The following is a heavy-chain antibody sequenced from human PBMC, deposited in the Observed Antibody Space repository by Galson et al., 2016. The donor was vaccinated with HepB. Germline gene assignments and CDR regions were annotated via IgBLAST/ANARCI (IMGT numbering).Heavy chain of an antibody. CDR1: GFSLSSTEVA. J-gene: IGHJ4*02. V-gene: IGHV2-5*02. CDR3: AHSQYDNFNGYYTSGFDF. CDR2: IYWDDDK. D-gene: IGHD3-9*01. Sequence: LVKPTQTLTLTCTFSGFSLSSTEVAVGWIRQSPGKALEWLALIYWDDDKSYRPSLENRLTITKDTSKNQVVLTMTNMDPVDTATYYCAHSQYDNFNGYYTSGFDFWGPGTLVTVSS.